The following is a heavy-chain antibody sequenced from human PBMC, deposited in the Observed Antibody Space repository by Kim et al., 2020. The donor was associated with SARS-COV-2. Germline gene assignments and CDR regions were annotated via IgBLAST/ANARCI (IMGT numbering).Heavy chain of an antibody. CDR2: IIPILGIA. Sequence: SVKVSCKASGGTFSSYAISWVRQAPGQGLEWMGRIIPILGIANYAQKFQGRVTITADKSTSTAYMELSSLRSEDTAVYYCARDRSRALYGLQFYAFDIWGQGTMVTVSS. CDR3: ARDRSRALYGLQFYAFDI. V-gene: IGHV1-69*04. D-gene: IGHD5-12*01. CDR1: GGTFSSYA. J-gene: IGHJ3*02.